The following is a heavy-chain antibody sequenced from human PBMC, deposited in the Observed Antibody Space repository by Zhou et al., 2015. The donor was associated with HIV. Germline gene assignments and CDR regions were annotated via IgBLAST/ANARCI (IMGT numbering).Heavy chain of an antibody. V-gene: IGHV3-13*01. J-gene: IGHJ6*02. Sequence: EVQLVESGGTWIQPGRSLRLSCAASGFSFDDYDMEWVRQPTGKGLEWVSGIGVVDDTYYSDSVKGRFTISRENAKNSLYLQMNSLRAGDTAVYYCARLGAGQSSSPERGMDVWGQGTTVTVSS. CDR3: ARLGAGQSSSPERGMDV. D-gene: IGHD6-6*01. CDR1: GFSFDDYD. CDR2: IGVVDDT.